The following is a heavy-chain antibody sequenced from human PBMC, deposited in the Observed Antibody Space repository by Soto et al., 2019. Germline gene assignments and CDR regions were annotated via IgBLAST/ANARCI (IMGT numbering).Heavy chain of an antibody. J-gene: IGHJ4*02. CDR1: GGSISSYY. Sequence: SETLSLTCTVSGGSISSYYWSWIRQPPGKGLEWIGYIYNSRSTNYNPSLKSRVTISVDMSKNQFSLKLNSVTAADTAVYCCARVPDYWGQGMLVTVSS. CDR2: IYNSRST. V-gene: IGHV4-59*12. D-gene: IGHD2-2*01. CDR3: ARVPDY.